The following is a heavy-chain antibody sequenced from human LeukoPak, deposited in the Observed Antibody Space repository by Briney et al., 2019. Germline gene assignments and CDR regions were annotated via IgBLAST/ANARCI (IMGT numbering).Heavy chain of an antibody. CDR1: GYTFTSYG. CDR2: ISAYNGNT. Sequence: GASVKVSCKASGYTFTSYGISWVRQAPGQGLEWMGWISAYNGNTNYAQKLQGRVTMTTDTSTSTAYMELRSPRSDDTAVYYCARGYSSGWSTSLYYYYYMDVWGKGTTVTVSS. CDR3: ARGYSSGWSTSLYYYYYMDV. D-gene: IGHD6-19*01. V-gene: IGHV1-18*01. J-gene: IGHJ6*03.